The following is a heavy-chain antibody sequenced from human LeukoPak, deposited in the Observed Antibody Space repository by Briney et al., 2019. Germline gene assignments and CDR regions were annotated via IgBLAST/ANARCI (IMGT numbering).Heavy chain of an antibody. J-gene: IGHJ4*02. CDR2: IRSKAYGGTT. Sequence: GRSLRLSCTASGFTFGDYAMSWVRQAPGKGLEWVGFIRSKAYGGTTEYAASVKGRFTISRDDSKSIAYLQMNSLKTEDTAVYYCTRVLGYCSSTSCSCFDYWGQGTLVTVSS. D-gene: IGHD2-2*03. CDR1: GFTFGDYA. V-gene: IGHV3-49*04. CDR3: TRVLGYCSSTSCSCFDY.